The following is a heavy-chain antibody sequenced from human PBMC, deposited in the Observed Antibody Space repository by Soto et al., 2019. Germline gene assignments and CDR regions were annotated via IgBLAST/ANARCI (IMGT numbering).Heavy chain of an antibody. J-gene: IGHJ4*02. V-gene: IGHV3-7*04. Sequence: GGSLRLSCAASGFTFSSYWMSWVRQAPGKGLEWVANIKQDGSEKYYVDSVKGRFTISRDNAKNSLYLQMNSLRAEDTAVYYCARQLYVLRYFDWPYNDYWGQGTLVTVSS. CDR2: IKQDGSEK. CDR3: ARQLYVLRYFDWPYNDY. CDR1: GFTFSSYW. D-gene: IGHD3-9*01.